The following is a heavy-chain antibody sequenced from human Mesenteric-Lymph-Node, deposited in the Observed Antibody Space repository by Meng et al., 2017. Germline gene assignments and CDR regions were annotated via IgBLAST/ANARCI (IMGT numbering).Heavy chain of an antibody. CDR3: ARDRVPGHRDFYYYYYGMDV. J-gene: IGHJ6*02. Sequence: GGSLRLSCAASGFTFNSYWLTWVRQDPGKGLEGVAVIWYDGSNKYYADSVKGRFTISRDNSKNTLYLQMNSLRAEDTAVYYCARDRVPGHRDFYYYYYGMDVWGQGNRVTGYS. CDR1: GFTFNSYW. V-gene: IGHV3-33*01. CDR2: IWYDGSNK. D-gene: IGHD3-10*01.